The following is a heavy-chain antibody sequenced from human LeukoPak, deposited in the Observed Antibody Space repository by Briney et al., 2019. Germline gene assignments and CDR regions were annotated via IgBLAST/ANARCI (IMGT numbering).Heavy chain of an antibody. J-gene: IGHJ5*02. CDR2: ISWNSGSI. CDR1: GFTFDDYA. D-gene: IGHD6-13*01. V-gene: IGHV3-9*01. CDR3: AKDRAAAGTGGWFDP. Sequence: GRSLRLSCAASGFTFDDYAMHWVRQAPGKGLEWVSGISWNSGSIGYADSVKGRFTISRDNAKNSLYLQMNSLRAEDTALYYCAKDRAAAGTGGWFDPWGQGTLVTVSS.